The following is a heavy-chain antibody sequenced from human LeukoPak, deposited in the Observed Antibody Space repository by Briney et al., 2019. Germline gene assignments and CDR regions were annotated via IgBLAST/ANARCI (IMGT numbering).Heavy chain of an antibody. CDR3: ARGGYSGYVYYYYMDV. J-gene: IGHJ6*03. CDR1: GGSFSGYY. Sequence: SETLSLTCAGYGGSFSGYYWSWIRQPPGKGLEWIGEINHSGSTNYNPSLKSRVTISVDTSKNQFSLKLSSVTAADTAVYYCARGGYSGYVYYYYMDVWGKGTTGTISS. V-gene: IGHV4-34*01. CDR2: INHSGST. D-gene: IGHD5-12*01.